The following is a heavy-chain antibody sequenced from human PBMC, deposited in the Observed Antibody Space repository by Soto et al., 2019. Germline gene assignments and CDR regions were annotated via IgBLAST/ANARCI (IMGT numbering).Heavy chain of an antibody. J-gene: IGHJ4*02. Sequence: QVQLVESGGDLVKPGGSLRLSCAASGFPFSDYYMSWIRQAPGKGLEWVSSIGSSSSYTNYADSVKGRFTISRDNAKNSPYLQMNSLRAEDTAVYSCARRRPTGYYNYWGQGTLVTVSA. CDR3: ARRRPTGYYNY. D-gene: IGHD3-9*01. V-gene: IGHV3-11*05. CDR1: GFPFSDYY. CDR2: IGSSSSYT.